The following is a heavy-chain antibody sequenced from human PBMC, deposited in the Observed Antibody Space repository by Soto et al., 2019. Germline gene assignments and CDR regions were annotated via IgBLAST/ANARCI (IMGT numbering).Heavy chain of an antibody. CDR3: ARASITPRGIMDV. CDR1: GGSFSGYY. D-gene: IGHD1-20*01. CDR2: INHSGST. V-gene: IGHV4-34*01. J-gene: IGHJ6*03. Sequence: SETLSLTCAVYGGSFSGYYWSWIRQPPGKGLEWIGEINHSGSTNYNPSLKSRVTISVDTSKNQFSLKLSSVTAADTAVYYCARASITPRGIMDVWGKGTTVTVSS.